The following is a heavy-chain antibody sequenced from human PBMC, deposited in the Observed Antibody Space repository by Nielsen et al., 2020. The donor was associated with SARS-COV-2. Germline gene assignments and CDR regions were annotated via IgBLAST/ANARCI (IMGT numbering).Heavy chain of an antibody. J-gene: IGHJ4*02. V-gene: IGHV1-46*01. CDR3: ATPITVDYFDY. CDR2: INLSAGST. Sequence: ASVKVSCKASGDTFPIDNIHWLRQAPGQGLEWIGIINLSAGSTDSAQKSKGRVTMTRDTSASTVYLALTSLKSEDTAVYYCATPITVDYFDYWGQGTLVTVSS. CDR1: GDTFPIDN.